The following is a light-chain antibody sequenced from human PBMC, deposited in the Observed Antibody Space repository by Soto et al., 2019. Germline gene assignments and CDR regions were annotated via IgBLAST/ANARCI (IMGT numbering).Light chain of an antibody. CDR3: QPYGSSPPIT. Sequence: IVLTHSPGTLSLSAGEIATLSGRGIQSVSSSYLAWYQQKPGQAPRLLIYGASSRATGIPDRFSGSRSGTDFTLTISRLEPDDFAVYYCQPYGSSPPITFRQGTRLEIK. CDR1: QSVSSSY. CDR2: GAS. J-gene: IGKJ5*01. V-gene: IGKV3-20*01.